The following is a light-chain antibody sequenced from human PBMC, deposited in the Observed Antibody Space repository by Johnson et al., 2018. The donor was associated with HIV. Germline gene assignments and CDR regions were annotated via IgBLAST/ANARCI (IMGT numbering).Light chain of an antibody. V-gene: IGLV1-51*02. CDR1: SSNIGSNY. J-gene: IGLJ1*01. CDR2: EDN. Sequence: QSVLTQPPSVSAAPGQRVTISCSASSSNIGSNYVSWYQQFPGAAPKLLIYEDNKRPSGIPDRFSGSKSGTSATLAIPGRPPGDEADYYCATWDRSLTIGGVFGTGTKVTVL. CDR3: ATWDRSLTIGGV.